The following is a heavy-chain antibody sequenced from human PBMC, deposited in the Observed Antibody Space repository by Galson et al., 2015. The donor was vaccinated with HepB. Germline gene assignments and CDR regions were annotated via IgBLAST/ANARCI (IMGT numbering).Heavy chain of an antibody. D-gene: IGHD6-13*01. CDR3: ALYSSSWDAFDI. V-gene: IGHV1-3*01. CDR1: GYTFTSYA. Sequence: SVKVSCKASGYTFTSYAMHWVRQAPGQRLEWMGWINAGNGNTKYSQKFQGRVTITRDTSASTAYMELSSLRSEDTAVYYCALYSSSWDAFDIWGQGTMVTVSS. J-gene: IGHJ3*02. CDR2: INAGNGNT.